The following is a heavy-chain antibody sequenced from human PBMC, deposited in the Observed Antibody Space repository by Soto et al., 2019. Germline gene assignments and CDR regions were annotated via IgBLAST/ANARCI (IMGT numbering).Heavy chain of an antibody. J-gene: IGHJ6*03. V-gene: IGHV3-11*01. Sequence: PGGSLRLSCAASGFTFSDYYMSWIRQAPGKGLEWVSYISSSSSTIYYAETVKGRFTISRDNAKNSLYLQMNSLRAEDTAVFYFARPAPVAVAASGSLYMDVWGKGTTVTVSS. CDR2: ISSSSSTI. D-gene: IGHD2-15*01. CDR1: GFTFSDYY. CDR3: ARPAPVAVAASGSLYMDV.